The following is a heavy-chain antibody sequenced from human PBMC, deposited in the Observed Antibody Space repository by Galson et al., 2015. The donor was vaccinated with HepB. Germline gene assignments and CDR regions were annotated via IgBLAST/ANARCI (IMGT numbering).Heavy chain of an antibody. CDR3: ARGEQERYYDFWSGYPARYYYMDV. CDR1: GFTVSSNY. J-gene: IGHJ6*03. D-gene: IGHD3-3*01. V-gene: IGHV3-53*01. CDR2: IYSGGST. Sequence: SLRLSCAASGFTVSSNYMSWVRQAPGKGLEWVSVIYSGGSTYYADSVKGRFTISRDNSKNTLYLQMNSLRAEDTAVYYCARGEQERYYDFWSGYPARYYYMDVWGKGTTVTVSS.